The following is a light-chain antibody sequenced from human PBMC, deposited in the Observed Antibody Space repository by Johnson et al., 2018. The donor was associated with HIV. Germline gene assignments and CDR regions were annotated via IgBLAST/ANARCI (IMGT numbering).Light chain of an antibody. J-gene: IGLJ1*01. Sequence: QPVLTQPPSVSAAPGQTVTISCSGSSSNVGSSFVSWYRQVPGTAPKLLIYDNNKRPSGIPGRFSGSKSGPSATLGTTGLQTGDEADYYCGTWDSSLTSYVFGAGTKVTVL. CDR3: GTWDSSLTSYV. CDR1: SSNVGSSF. CDR2: DNN. V-gene: IGLV1-51*01.